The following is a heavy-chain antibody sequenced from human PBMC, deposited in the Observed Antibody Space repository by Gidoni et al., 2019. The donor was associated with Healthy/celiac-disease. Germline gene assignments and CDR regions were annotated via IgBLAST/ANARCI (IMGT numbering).Heavy chain of an antibody. CDR1: GFNFSSYE. Sequence: EVQLVESGGGLVQPGGSLRLSCAASGFNFSSYEMNWVRRAPGKGLEWVSYISSSGSTIYYADSVKGRFTISRDNAKNSLYLQMNSLRAEDTAVYYCAGVSSGYSKFDYWGQGTLVTVSS. V-gene: IGHV3-48*03. J-gene: IGHJ4*02. CDR2: ISSSGSTI. CDR3: AGVSSGYSKFDY. D-gene: IGHD3-22*01.